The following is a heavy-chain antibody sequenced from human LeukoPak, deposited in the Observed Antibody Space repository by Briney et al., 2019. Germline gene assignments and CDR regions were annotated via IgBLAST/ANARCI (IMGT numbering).Heavy chain of an antibody. V-gene: IGHV1-8*01. CDR1: GYTFVSYD. Sequence: AASVKVSCKASGYTFVSYDIYWVRQATGQGLEWMGWMNPNSGNTGYAQRFQARVTMTRNTAMSTAYMELSSLRSDDTAVYYCARARGAYEDSWGQGTLVTVSS. D-gene: IGHD5-12*01. CDR3: ARARGAYEDS. CDR2: MNPNSGNT. J-gene: IGHJ4*02.